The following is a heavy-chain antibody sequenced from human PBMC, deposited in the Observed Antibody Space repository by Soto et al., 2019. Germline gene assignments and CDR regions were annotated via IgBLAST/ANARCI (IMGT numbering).Heavy chain of an antibody. D-gene: IGHD6-19*01. J-gene: IGHJ4*02. Sequence: QVQLVQSGAEVKKPGSSVKVSCKASGGTFSSDAISWVRQDPGQGLEWMGGIIPIFGTANYAQKFQGRVTITADESTSTAYMELSSLRSEETSVYYCARDSGTIAVAGTPYVGYFDYWGQGTLVTVSS. CDR3: ARDSGTIAVAGTPYVGYFDY. CDR2: IIPIFGTA. CDR1: GGTFSSDA. V-gene: IGHV1-69*01.